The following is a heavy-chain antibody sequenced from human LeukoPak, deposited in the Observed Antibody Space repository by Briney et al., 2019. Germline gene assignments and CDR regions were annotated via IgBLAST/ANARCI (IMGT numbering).Heavy chain of an antibody. Sequence: GASVKVSCKASGYTFTSYDINWVRQATGQGLEWMGWMNPNSGNTGYAQKFQGRVTMTRNASISTAYMELSSLRSEDTAVYYCARGGYSGYDYYFDYWGQGTLVTVSS. CDR1: GYTFTSYD. V-gene: IGHV1-8*01. CDR2: MNPNSGNT. J-gene: IGHJ4*02. D-gene: IGHD5-12*01. CDR3: ARGGYSGYDYYFDY.